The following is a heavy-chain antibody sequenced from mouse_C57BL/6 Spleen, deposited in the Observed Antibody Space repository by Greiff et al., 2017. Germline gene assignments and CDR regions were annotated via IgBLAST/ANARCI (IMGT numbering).Heavy chain of an antibody. CDR2: ISNLEYSI. CDR3: ARHEVLGYAMDY. V-gene: IGHV5-15*01. J-gene: IGHJ4*01. CDR1: GFSFSDYG. Sequence: EVQLLESGGGLVQPGGSLKLSCAASGFSFSDYGMAWVRQAPRKGPEWVALISNLEYSIYYADTVTGRFTISRENAKNTLYLEMSSLMSEDTALYYCARHEVLGYAMDYWGQGTSVTVSS. D-gene: IGHD2-14*01.